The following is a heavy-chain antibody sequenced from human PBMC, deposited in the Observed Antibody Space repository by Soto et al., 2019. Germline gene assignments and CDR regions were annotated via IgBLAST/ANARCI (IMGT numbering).Heavy chain of an antibody. Sequence: QVKLVESGGGVVQPGRSLRLSCAASGFSFGRYGMHWVRQAPGKGLEWVAVISYDGTNKYYADSVKGRFTISRDNSKNMLYMQMNSLRAEDTAVYYCAKEYVRPREYWGQGTLVTVSS. CDR1: GFSFGRYG. CDR2: ISYDGTNK. D-gene: IGHD1-1*01. V-gene: IGHV3-30*18. J-gene: IGHJ4*02. CDR3: AKEYVRPREY.